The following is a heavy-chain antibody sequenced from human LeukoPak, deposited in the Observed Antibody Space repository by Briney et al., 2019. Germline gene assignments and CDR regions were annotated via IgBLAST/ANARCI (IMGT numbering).Heavy chain of an antibody. V-gene: IGHV4-39*07. CDR2: IYYSGST. CDR3: ARDRTIRGYTFDM. D-gene: IGHD5-12*01. Sequence: SETLSLTCTVSGGSISSSSYYWGWIRQPPGKGLEWIGSIYYSGSTYYNPSLKSRVTMSVDTSKNQFSPKLSSVTAADTAVYYCARDRTIRGYTFDMWGQGTMVTVSS. CDR1: GGSISSSSYY. J-gene: IGHJ3*02.